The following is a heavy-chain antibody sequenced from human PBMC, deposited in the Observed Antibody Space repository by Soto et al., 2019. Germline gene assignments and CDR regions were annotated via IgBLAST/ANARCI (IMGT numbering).Heavy chain of an antibody. J-gene: IGHJ4*02. CDR3: ARGPLGGGGSWYLGY. Sequence: QVPLVQSGAEVKKPGASVKVSCKASGYTFTSYAMPWVRQAPGQRLEWMGWINAGNGNTKYSQKFQGRVTITRDTAGGTAERGVSSVRAEETAVDDCARGPLGGGGSWYLGYWGQGSLVTV. CDR2: INAGNGNT. CDR1: GYTFTSYA. D-gene: IGHD2-15*01. V-gene: IGHV1-3*01.